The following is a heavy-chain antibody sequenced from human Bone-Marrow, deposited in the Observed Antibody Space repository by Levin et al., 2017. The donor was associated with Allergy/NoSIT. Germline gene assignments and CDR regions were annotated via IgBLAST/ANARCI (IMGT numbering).Heavy chain of an antibody. Sequence: TSETLSLTCTVSGGSLSSFYWSWIRQPAAKGLEWIGRISTSGSTNYNPSLKSRVTMSVDTSENQISLKLSSVTAADTAVYYCARASTGTYYYYDYWGQGTQVTVFS. CDR2: ISTSGST. D-gene: IGHD1-1*01. CDR1: GGSLSSFY. CDR3: ARASTGTYYYYDY. J-gene: IGHJ4*02. V-gene: IGHV4-4*07.